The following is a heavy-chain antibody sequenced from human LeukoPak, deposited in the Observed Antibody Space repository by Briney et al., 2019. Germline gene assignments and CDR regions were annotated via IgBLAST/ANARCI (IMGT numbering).Heavy chain of an antibody. J-gene: IGHJ4*02. CDR3: ARLGAARPLDY. CDR1: GYSLANYW. D-gene: IGHD6-6*01. V-gene: IGHV5-10-1*01. Sequence: ESLTLSCKGSGYSLANYWISWVRQTPGKGLEWMGRIDPGDSYINYGPSFQGHVTISADKSISTAYLQWSSLKASDTAMYYCARLGAARPLDYWGQGTLVTVSS. CDR2: IDPGDSYI.